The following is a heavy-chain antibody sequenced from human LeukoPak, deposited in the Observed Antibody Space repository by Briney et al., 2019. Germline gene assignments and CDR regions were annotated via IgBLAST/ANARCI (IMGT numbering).Heavy chain of an antibody. J-gene: IGHJ4*02. CDR3: AREMATVYFDY. D-gene: IGHD5-24*01. CDR2: IIPIFGTA. CDR1: GGTFSSYA. Sequence: ASVKVSCKASGGTFSSYAISWVRQAPGQGLEWMGRIIPIFGTANYAQKFQGRVTITADKSTSIAYMELSSLRSEDTAVYYCAREMATVYFDYWGQGTLVTVSS. V-gene: IGHV1-69*06.